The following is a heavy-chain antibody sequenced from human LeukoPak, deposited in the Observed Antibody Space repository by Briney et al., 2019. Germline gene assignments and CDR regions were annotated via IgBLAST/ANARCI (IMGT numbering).Heavy chain of an antibody. D-gene: IGHD2-21*01. CDR2: ISAYNGNT. Sequence: ASVKVSCKASGYTFTSYGISWVRQAPGQGLEWMGWISAYNGNTNYAQKLQGRVTMTTDTSTSTAYMELRSLRSDDTAVYYCAGRGASILWWSHYYFDYWGQGTLVTVSS. CDR1: GYTFTSYG. J-gene: IGHJ4*02. V-gene: IGHV1-18*01. CDR3: AGRGASILWWSHYYFDY.